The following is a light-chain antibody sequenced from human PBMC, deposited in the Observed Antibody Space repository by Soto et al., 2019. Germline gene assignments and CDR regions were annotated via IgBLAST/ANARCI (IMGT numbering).Light chain of an antibody. V-gene: IGKV3-20*01. Sequence: ESVLTQSPGTLSLSPGERATLSCRASQTVNSRYLTSYQHKPGQAPRLLIYGAYIRATGIPDRFSGSRSGADISLTITRLEPEDSAVYYCQQFDDSRPAFTFGQGTKLEI. CDR2: GAY. CDR3: QQFDDSRPAFT. CDR1: QTVNSRY. J-gene: IGKJ2*01.